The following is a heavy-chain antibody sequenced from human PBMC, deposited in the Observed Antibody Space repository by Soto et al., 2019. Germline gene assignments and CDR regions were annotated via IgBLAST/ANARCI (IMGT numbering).Heavy chain of an antibody. CDR2: ISYDGSNK. CDR1: GFTFSSYA. J-gene: IGHJ4*02. D-gene: IGHD4-17*01. V-gene: IGHV3-30-3*01. CDR3: ARDHGDYVYAY. Sequence: GGSLRLSCAASGFTFSSYAMHWVRQAPGKGLEWVAVISYDGSNKYYADSVKGRFTISRDNSKNTLYLQMNSLRAEDTAVYYCARDHGDYVYAYWGKGTLVTVPQ.